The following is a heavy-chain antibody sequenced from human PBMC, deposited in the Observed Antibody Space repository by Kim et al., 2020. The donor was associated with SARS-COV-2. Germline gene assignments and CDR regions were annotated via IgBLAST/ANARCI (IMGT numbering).Heavy chain of an antibody. J-gene: IGHJ4*02. D-gene: IGHD5-18*01. CDR3: ARGGETRYGLADY. V-gene: IGHV3-74*01. CDR2: INSDGSST. Sequence: GGSLRLSCAASGFTLSTYWMHWVRQGPGKGLVWVSRINSDGSSTTYADSVKGRFTISRDNAKNTLYLQMNSLRAEDSAVYYCARGGETRYGLADYWGQGT. CDR1: GFTLSTYW.